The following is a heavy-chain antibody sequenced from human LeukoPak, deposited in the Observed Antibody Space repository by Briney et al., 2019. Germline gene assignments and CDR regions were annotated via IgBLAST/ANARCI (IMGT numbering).Heavy chain of an antibody. J-gene: IGHJ4*02. D-gene: IGHD2-15*01. Sequence: GGSLRLSCAASGFTFSRFGMNWVRQAPGKGLEWVSYISSTGSPIYYADSVKGRFTISRDNAKNSLYLQMNNLRDDDTAVYYCAQKGGTDYWGQATLVTVSS. CDR1: GFTFSRFG. CDR2: ISSTGSPI. CDR3: AQKGGTDY. V-gene: IGHV3-48*02.